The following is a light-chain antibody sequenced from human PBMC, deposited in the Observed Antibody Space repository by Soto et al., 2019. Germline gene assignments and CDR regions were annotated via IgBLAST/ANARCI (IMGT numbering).Light chain of an antibody. Sequence: EIVLTQSPGTLSLSPGERATLSCRASHSLSSSSLAWYQQKPGQAPRLLVYGVSNRATGIPDRFSGSGSGTAFTLTISRLEPEDLAVYYCHQYGSSPRTFGQGTKVDIK. V-gene: IGKV3-20*01. CDR2: GVS. J-gene: IGKJ1*01. CDR3: HQYGSSPRT. CDR1: HSLSSSS.